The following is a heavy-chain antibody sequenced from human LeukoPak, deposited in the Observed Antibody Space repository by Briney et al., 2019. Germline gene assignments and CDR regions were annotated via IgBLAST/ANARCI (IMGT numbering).Heavy chain of an antibody. CDR2: IRSKANNYAT. J-gene: IGHJ4*02. V-gene: IGHV3-73*01. CDR3: TSGLSVLRSNNTPVDY. D-gene: IGHD4-17*01. Sequence: GGSLRLSCAASGFTFSGSAMHWVRQASGKGLEWVGRIRSKANNYATTYAASVKGRFTISRDDSKNTAYLQMNSLKTEDTAVYYCTSGLSVLRSNNTPVDYWGQGTLVTVSS. CDR1: GFTFSGSA.